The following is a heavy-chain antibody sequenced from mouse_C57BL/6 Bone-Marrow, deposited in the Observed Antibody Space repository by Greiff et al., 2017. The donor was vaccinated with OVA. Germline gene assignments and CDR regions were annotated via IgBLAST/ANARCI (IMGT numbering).Heavy chain of an antibody. CDR1: GYAFSSSW. CDR2: IYPGDGDT. Sequence: VQLQESGPELVKPGASVKISCKASGYAFSSSWMNWVKQRPGKGLEWIGRIYPGDGDTNDNGKFKGKATLTADKSSSTAYMQLSSLTSEDSAVCCCARGGGTDFDYWGQGTTLTVSS. CDR3: ARGGGTDFDY. V-gene: IGHV1-82*01. D-gene: IGHD4-1*01. J-gene: IGHJ2*01.